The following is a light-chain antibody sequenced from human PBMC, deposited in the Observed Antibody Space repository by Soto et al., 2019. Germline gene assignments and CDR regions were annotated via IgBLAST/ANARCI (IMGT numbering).Light chain of an antibody. CDR1: SSNIGAGYD. CDR2: GNS. CDR3: LSYDCSLSGWV. Sequence: QSVLTQPPSVSGAPGQRVTISCTGSSSNIGAGYDVHWYQQLPGTAPKLLIYGNSNRPSGVPDRFSGSKSGTSASLAITGLQAEDEADYYCLSYDCSLSGWVFGGGTQLPVL. J-gene: IGLJ3*02. V-gene: IGLV1-40*01.